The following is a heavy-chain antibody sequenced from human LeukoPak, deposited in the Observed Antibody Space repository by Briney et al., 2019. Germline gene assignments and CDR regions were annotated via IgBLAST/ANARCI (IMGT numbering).Heavy chain of an antibody. Sequence: GGSLRLSCAASGFRFSYHDMYWVRQAPGKGLEFVSSIGAAGAHTFYADSVKGRFTISRDNFQSTMYLQMDGLRPEDSAVYYCARELGGTKTGGFDIWGQGTVVTVSS. J-gene: IGHJ3*02. CDR2: IGAAGAHT. CDR1: GFRFSYHD. CDR3: ARELGGTKTGGFDI. V-gene: IGHV3-64*02. D-gene: IGHD1-14*01.